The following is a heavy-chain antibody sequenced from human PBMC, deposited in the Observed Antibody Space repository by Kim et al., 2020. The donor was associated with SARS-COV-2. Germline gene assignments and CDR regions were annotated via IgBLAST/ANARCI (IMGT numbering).Heavy chain of an antibody. D-gene: IGHD6-13*01. V-gene: IGHV3-21*01. CDR1: GFTFSSYS. CDR3: ARVNPDGVFAFDI. Sequence: GGSLRLSCAASGFTFSSYSMNWVRQAPGKGLEWVSSISSSSSYIYYADSVKGRFTISRDNAKNSLYLQMNSLRAEDTAVYYCARVNPDGVFAFDIWGQGTMVTVSS. J-gene: IGHJ3*02. CDR2: ISSSSSYI.